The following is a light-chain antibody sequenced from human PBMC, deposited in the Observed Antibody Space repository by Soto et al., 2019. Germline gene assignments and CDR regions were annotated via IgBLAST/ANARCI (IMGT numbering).Light chain of an antibody. J-gene: IGLJ1*01. CDR2: DVS. V-gene: IGLV2-14*01. CDR1: SSDVGAYKY. Sequence: QSVLTQPASVSGSPGQSITISCTGTSSDVGAYKYVSWYQQHPGKAPKLMIYDVSNRPSGVSDRFSGSKSGNTVSLTISGLQAEDEADYYCSSYTSSSTYVFGTGTKV. CDR3: SSYTSSSTYV.